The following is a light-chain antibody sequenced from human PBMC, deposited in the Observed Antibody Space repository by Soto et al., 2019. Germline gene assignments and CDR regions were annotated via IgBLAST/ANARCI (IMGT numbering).Light chain of an antibody. V-gene: IGKV3-20*01. CDR3: QQYGSSLLFT. J-gene: IGKJ3*01. CDR1: QSVSSSY. CDR2: GAS. Sequence: EIVLTQSPGTLSLYPGERATLSCRASQSVSSSYLAWYQQKPGQAPRLLIYGASSRATGIPDRFSGSGSGTAFTLTISRLEPEDFAVYYCQQYGSSLLFTFGPGTKVDI.